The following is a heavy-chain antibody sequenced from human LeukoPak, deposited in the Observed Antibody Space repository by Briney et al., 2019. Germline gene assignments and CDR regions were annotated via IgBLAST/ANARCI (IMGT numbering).Heavy chain of an antibody. CDR3: ARGGRYYFY. Sequence: GGSLRLSCAASGFTFSSYWMYWVRQAPGKGLVCVSRIHTDGRSTYYADSLKGRFTISRDNAKNTLYLQMNSLRAEDTAVYYCARGGRYYFYWGQGTLVTVSS. CDR2: IHTDGRST. V-gene: IGHV3-74*01. D-gene: IGHD1-26*01. CDR1: GFTFSSYW. J-gene: IGHJ4*02.